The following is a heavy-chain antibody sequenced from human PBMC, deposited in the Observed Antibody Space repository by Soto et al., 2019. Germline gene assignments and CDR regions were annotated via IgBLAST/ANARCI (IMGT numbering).Heavy chain of an antibody. CDR1: GFTFSTYS. V-gene: IGHV3-48*02. CDR3: ARASRPFDI. CDR2: ISSGSSTI. D-gene: IGHD3-16*01. J-gene: IGHJ6*02. Sequence: EVQLVESGGGLVQPGGSLRLSCAASGFTFSTYSRNWVRQATGKGLEWISYISSGSSTIYYADSVKGRFTISRDNAKNSLSLQMNSLRDEDTVVYYCARASRPFDICGQGTTVTVSS.